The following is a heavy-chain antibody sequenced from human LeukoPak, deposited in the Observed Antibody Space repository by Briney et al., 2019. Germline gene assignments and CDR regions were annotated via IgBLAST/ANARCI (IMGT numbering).Heavy chain of an antibody. CDR2: ISAYNGNT. J-gene: IGHJ5*02. V-gene: IGHV1-18*01. Sequence: ASVKVSCYVSDHTFTSYGISWVRQAPGQGLEWMGWISAYNGNTNYAQKLQGRVTMTTDTSTSTAYMELRSLRSDDTAVYYCARDPTITIFGVVTGPPDWFDPWGQGTLVTVSS. CDR1: DHTFTSYG. D-gene: IGHD3-3*01. CDR3: ARDPTITIFGVVTGPPDWFDP.